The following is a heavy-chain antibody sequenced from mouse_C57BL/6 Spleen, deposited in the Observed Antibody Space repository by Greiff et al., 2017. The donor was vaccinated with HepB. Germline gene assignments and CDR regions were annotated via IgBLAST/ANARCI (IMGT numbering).Heavy chain of an antibody. CDR3: ARDDYDDECYAMDY. J-gene: IGHJ4*01. CDR1: GYTFTSYW. V-gene: IGHV1-55*01. Sequence: QVQLQQPGAELVKPGASVKMSCKASGYTFTSYWITWVKQRPGQGLEWIGDIYPGSGSTNYNEKFKSKATLTVDTSSSTAYMQLSSLTSEDSAVYYCARDDYDDECYAMDYWGQGTSVTVSS. CDR2: IYPGSGST. D-gene: IGHD2-4*01.